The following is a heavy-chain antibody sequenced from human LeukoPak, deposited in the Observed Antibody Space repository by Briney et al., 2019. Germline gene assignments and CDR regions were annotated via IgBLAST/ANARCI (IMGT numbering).Heavy chain of an antibody. D-gene: IGHD6-13*01. CDR2: ISGSGGST. V-gene: IGHV3-23*01. CDR1: GFTFSSYA. J-gene: IGHJ4*02. CDR3: ANSIAANGECY. Sequence: PGGSLRLSCAASGFTFSSYAMSWVRQAPGKGLEWVSAISGSGGSTYYADSVKGRFTLSRDNSKNTPCLQMNSLRAEDTAVYYCANSIAANGECYWGQGTLVTVSS.